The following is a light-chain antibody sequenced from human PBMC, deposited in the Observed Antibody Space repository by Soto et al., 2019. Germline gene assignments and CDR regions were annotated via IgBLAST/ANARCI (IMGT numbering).Light chain of an antibody. CDR3: QEYNPYPWA. Sequence: DIQMSQSPSNLSASLGDSVTITCRASQSITRWLAWYQQRPGRAPKLLIYDASSLQSGVPSRFGGSGSGTEFALTISSLQPDDVATYLCQEYNPYPWAFGQGTKVEV. J-gene: IGKJ1*01. CDR1: QSITRW. CDR2: DAS. V-gene: IGKV1-5*01.